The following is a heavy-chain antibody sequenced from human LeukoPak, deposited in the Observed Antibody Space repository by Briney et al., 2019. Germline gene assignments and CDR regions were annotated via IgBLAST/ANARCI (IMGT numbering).Heavy chain of an antibody. Sequence: SETLSLTCPGSGGFISSGGYYWSWIRQPPGEGGEWVGYIYHSGSTYYNPSFESRVTLSVGKSKKQFFLKLSSLAAADSAVYYRAREMVRGVSSNWGQGTLVTVTS. V-gene: IGHV4-30-2*01. CDR3: AREMVRGVSSN. D-gene: IGHD3-10*01. CDR2: IYHSGST. CDR1: GGFISSGGYY. J-gene: IGHJ4*02.